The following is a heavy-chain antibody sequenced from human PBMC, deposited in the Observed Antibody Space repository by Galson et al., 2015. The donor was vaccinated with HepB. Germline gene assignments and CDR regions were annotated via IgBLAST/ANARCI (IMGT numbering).Heavy chain of an antibody. J-gene: IGHJ4*02. CDR1: GGTFSSYA. CDR2: IIPILGIA. V-gene: IGHV1-69*04. D-gene: IGHD6-19*01. Sequence: SVKVSCKASGGTFSSYAISWVRQAPGQGLEWMGRIIPILGIANYAQKFQGRVTITADKSTSTAYMELSSLRSEDTAEYYCASSSVAGTGGDYWGQGTLVTVSS. CDR3: ASSSVAGTGGDY.